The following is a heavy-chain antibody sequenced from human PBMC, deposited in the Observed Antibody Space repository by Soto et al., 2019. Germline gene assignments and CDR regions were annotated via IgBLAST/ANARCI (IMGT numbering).Heavy chain of an antibody. CDR2: IYPSDSDA. Sequence: SLKISCKGSGYNFAGYWIAWVRQMPGKGLELMGIIYPSDSDARYRPSFQGQVTISADKSISSAYLQWSSLRASDTAMYYCARGGVSTRTFDYWGQGTPVTVSS. CDR3: ARGGVSTRTFDY. V-gene: IGHV5-51*01. CDR1: GYNFAGYW. D-gene: IGHD3-3*01. J-gene: IGHJ4*02.